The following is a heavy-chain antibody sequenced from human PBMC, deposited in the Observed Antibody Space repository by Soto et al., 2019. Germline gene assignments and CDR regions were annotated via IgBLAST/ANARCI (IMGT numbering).Heavy chain of an antibody. CDR3: ARDRPYSSGWYYFDY. CDR1: GFTFSSYA. J-gene: IGHJ4*02. D-gene: IGHD6-19*01. V-gene: IGHV3-30-3*01. CDR2: ISYDGSNK. Sequence: SLRLSCAASGFTFSSYAMHWVRQAPGKGLEWVAVISYDGSNKYYADPVKGRFTISRDNSKNTLYLQMNSLRAEDTAVYYCARDRPYSSGWYYFDYWGQGTLVTVSS.